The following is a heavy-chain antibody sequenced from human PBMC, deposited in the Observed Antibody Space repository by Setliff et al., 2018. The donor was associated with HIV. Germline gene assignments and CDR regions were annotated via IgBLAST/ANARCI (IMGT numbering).Heavy chain of an antibody. Sequence: PSETLSLTCTVSGDSINTHYWSWIRQPAGKRLEWIGRTYTSENTNYNPSFKSRVTISVDVSKNQFYLKLSSVTAADTAVYYCAREYSSSSANWYFDLWGRGTLVTVSS. CDR1: GDSINTHY. D-gene: IGHD6-6*01. J-gene: IGHJ2*01. CDR2: TYTSENT. V-gene: IGHV4-4*07. CDR3: AREYSSSSANWYFDL.